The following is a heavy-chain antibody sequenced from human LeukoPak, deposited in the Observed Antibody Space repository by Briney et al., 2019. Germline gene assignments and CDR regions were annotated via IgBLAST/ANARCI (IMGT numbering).Heavy chain of an antibody. Sequence: ASVKVSCKASGGTFTSYAISWVRQAPGQGLEWMGGIIPVFGSANYAQKFQGRVTITADESTSTAYMELSSLRSEDTAVYYCARVGLRRGSGYCAMVVWGRGTTVTVSS. CDR1: GGTFTSYA. D-gene: IGHD3-10*01. V-gene: IGHV1-69*13. CDR3: ARVGLRRGSGYCAMVV. CDR2: IIPVFGSA. J-gene: IGHJ6*02.